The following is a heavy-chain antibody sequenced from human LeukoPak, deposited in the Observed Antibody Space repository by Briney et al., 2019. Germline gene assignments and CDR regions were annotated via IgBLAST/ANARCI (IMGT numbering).Heavy chain of an antibody. V-gene: IGHV1-18*01. CDR3: ARDLGYSSRAYFDP. J-gene: IGHJ5*02. Sequence: GASVKVSCKASGFTFTSYGISWVRQAPGQGLEWMGWISAYNGNTNYAQKLQGRVTMTTDTSTSTAYMELRSLRSDDTAVYYCARDLGYSSRAYFDPWGQGTLVTVSS. D-gene: IGHD6-13*01. CDR2: ISAYNGNT. CDR1: GFTFTSYG.